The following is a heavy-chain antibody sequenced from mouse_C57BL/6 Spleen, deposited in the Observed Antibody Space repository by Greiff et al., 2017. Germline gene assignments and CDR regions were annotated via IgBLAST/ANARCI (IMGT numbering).Heavy chain of an antibody. CDR3: ARWAYYGAY. D-gene: IGHD2-10*01. J-gene: IGHJ3*01. Sequence: QVQLQQPGAELVMPGASVKLSCKASGYTFTSYWMHWVKQRPGQGLEWIGEIDPSDSYTNYNQKFKGKSTLTVDKSSSTAYMQLSSLTSEDSAVYYCARWAYYGAYWGQGTLVTVSA. CDR1: GYTFTSYW. CDR2: IDPSDSYT. V-gene: IGHV1-69*01.